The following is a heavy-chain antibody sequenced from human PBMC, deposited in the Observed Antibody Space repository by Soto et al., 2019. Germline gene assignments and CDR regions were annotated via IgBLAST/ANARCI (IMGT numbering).Heavy chain of an antibody. D-gene: IGHD2-15*01. V-gene: IGHV3-23*01. CDR1: GFTFNNYA. CDR3: AKYAGIVVVVATVSAPLDY. CDR2: IGGGGGRT. J-gene: IGHJ4*02. Sequence: EVQLLESGGGLVQPGGSLRLSCAASGFTFNNYAMTWVRQAPGKGLEWVSGIGGGGGRTYYADSVKGRFTVSRDISKNTLYLQMDSLRAEDTALYYCAKYAGIVVVVATVSAPLDYWGQGSLVTVSS.